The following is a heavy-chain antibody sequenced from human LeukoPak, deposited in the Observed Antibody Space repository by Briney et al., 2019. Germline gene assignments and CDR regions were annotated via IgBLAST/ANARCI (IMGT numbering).Heavy chain of an antibody. J-gene: IGHJ6*02. D-gene: IGHD5-18*01. V-gene: IGHV3-9*01. Sequence: PGRSLRLSCAASGFTLDDYAMHWVRQAPGKGLEWVSGISWNSGAIGYTDSVKGRFTISRDNAKNSLYLQMNSLRAEDTALYYCAKDKRVQLWPNYYYYYGMDVWGQGTTVTVSS. CDR2: ISWNSGAI. CDR3: AKDKRVQLWPNYYYYYGMDV. CDR1: GFTLDDYA.